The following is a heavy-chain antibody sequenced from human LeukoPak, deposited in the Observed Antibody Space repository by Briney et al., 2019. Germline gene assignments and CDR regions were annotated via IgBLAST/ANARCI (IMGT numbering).Heavy chain of an antibody. CDR2: IYYSGST. J-gene: IGHJ5*02. Sequence: SQTLSLTCTVSGGSISSGDYYWSWIRQPPGKGLEWIGYIYYSGSTYYNPSLKSRVTIAVDTSKNQFSLKLSSVTAADTAVYYCARDRGRTIFGVVILKGFDPWGQGTLVTVSS. CDR3: ARDRGRTIFGVVILKGFDP. D-gene: IGHD3-3*01. V-gene: IGHV4-30-4*08. CDR1: GGSISSGDYY.